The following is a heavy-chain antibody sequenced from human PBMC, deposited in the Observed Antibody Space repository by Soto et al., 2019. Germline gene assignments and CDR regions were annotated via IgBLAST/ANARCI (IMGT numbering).Heavy chain of an antibody. Sequence: ASVKVSCRASGYTFTSYAMHWVRQAPGQRLEWMGWINAGNGNTKYSQKFQGRVTITRDTSASTAYMGLSSLRSEDTAVYYCARYFDWLSSMDVWGQGTTVTVSS. J-gene: IGHJ6*02. CDR1: GYTFTSYA. V-gene: IGHV1-3*01. CDR3: ARYFDWLSSMDV. CDR2: INAGNGNT. D-gene: IGHD3-9*01.